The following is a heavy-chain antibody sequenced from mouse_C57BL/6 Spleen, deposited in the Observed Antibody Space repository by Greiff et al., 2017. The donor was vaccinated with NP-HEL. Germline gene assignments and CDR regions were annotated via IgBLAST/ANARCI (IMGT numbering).Heavy chain of an antibody. CDR1: GFTFSDYG. D-gene: IGHD4-1*01. J-gene: IGHJ4*01. Sequence: EVKLMESGGGLVKPGGSLKLSCAASGFTFSDYGMHWVRQAPEKGLEWVAYISSGSSTIYYADTVKGRFTISRDNSKNTLFLQMTSLRSEETAMYYCARLGRLYYYAMDYWGQGTSVTVSS. V-gene: IGHV5-17*01. CDR2: ISSGSSTI. CDR3: ARLGRLYYYAMDY.